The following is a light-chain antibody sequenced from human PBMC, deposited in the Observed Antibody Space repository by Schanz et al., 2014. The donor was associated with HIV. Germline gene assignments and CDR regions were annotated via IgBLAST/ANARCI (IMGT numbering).Light chain of an antibody. V-gene: IGLV1-40*01. J-gene: IGLJ3*02. CDR3: ATWDDALNAWV. CDR1: SSNIGSVYD. Sequence: QSVLTQPPSVSGAPGQRVTISCTGSSSNIGSVYDVHWYQQLPGTAPKHLIFANSDRPSGVPDRFSGSESGTSASLAISGLQSEDEADYYCATWDDALNAWVFRGGTKLTVL. CDR2: ANS.